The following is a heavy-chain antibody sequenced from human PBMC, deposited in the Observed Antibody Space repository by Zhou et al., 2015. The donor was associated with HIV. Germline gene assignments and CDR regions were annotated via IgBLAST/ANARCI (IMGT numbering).Heavy chain of an antibody. J-gene: IGHJ4*02. CDR1: GYTFTSYY. D-gene: IGHD2-15*01. CDR2: MNPRSGNA. CDR3: AKGGYCSGGSCYSHLSY. Sequence: QVQLVQSGAEVKIPRASVKVSCKASGYTFTSYYIHWVRQAPGQGLEWMGWMNPRSGNADYAQKFQGRISMTSNTSTTTAYMELSSLTSEDTAVYYCAKGGYCSGGSCYSHLSYWGQGSLVTVSS. V-gene: IGHV1-8*02.